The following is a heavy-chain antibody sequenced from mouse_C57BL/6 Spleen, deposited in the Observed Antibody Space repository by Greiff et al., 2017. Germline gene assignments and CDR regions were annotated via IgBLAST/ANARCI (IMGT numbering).Heavy chain of an antibody. CDR2: INPNNGGT. Sequence: VQLQQSGPELVKPGASVKISCKASGYTFTDYYMNWVKQSHGKSLEWIGDINPNNGGTSYNQKFKGKATLTVDKSSSTAYMELRSLTSEDSAVYYCARPGGNLYYYAMDYWGQGTSVTVSS. D-gene: IGHD2-1*01. CDR1: GYTFTDYY. CDR3: ARPGGNLYYYAMDY. V-gene: IGHV1-26*01. J-gene: IGHJ4*01.